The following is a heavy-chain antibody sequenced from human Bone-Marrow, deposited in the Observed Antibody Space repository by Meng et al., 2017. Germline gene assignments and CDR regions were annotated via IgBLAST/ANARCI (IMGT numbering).Heavy chain of an antibody. Sequence: GHVQGLGPGLVKPYQTLSLTCTVSGGSISSGNHYWSWIRQHPGKGLEYIGYIYYSGSTYYNPSLKSRVIISVDTSKNQFSLRLNSVTAADTAVYYCASLYGDSSVWYLNLWGRGTLVTVSS. J-gene: IGHJ2*01. CDR3: ASLYGDSSVWYLNL. CDR2: IYYSGST. D-gene: IGHD4-17*01. CDR1: GGSISSGNHY. V-gene: IGHV4-31*03.